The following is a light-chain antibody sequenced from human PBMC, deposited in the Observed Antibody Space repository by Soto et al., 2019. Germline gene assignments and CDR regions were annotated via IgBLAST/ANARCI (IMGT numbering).Light chain of an antibody. CDR3: QQDYSTLCK. V-gene: IGKV4-1*01. Sequence: DIVMTQSPDSLAVSLGERATINCKSSQRVLYSSNNKNYLAWYQQKPGQPPKLLIYWESTRESGVPDRFSGSGSRPDLTLTISSWQAEDVAVYYCQQDYSTLCKFGQGTQVDIK. CDR2: WES. J-gene: IGKJ1*01. CDR1: QRVLYSSNNKNY.